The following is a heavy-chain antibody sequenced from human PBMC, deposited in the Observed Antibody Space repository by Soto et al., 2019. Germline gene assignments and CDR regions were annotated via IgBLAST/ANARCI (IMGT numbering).Heavy chain of an antibody. CDR3: ARGRDEYKSGNV. D-gene: IGHD1-1*01. Sequence: SETLSLTCAVSGGSLSDYYWPWIRQSPGKGLEWIGEIHPSGSTYYNPSLRSRVTISVDTSKNQFSLKLTSLTAADTAIYYCARGRDEYKSGNVWGHGTTVTVSS. J-gene: IGHJ6*02. CDR2: IHPSGST. V-gene: IGHV4-34*01. CDR1: GGSLSDYY.